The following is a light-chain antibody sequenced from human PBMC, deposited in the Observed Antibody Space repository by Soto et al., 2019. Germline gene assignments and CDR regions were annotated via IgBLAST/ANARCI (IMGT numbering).Light chain of an antibody. V-gene: IGKV1-39*01. CDR3: QQSYSTPQT. CDR1: QSISSY. Sequence: DIQKTQSPSSLSASVGDRVTITCRASQSISSYLNWNQQKPGKAPRLLIYAASSLQSEVPSRFSGSGAGTDFTLTFSSLQPEDFATYYCQQSYSTPQTFGQGTKVEIK. J-gene: IGKJ1*01. CDR2: AAS.